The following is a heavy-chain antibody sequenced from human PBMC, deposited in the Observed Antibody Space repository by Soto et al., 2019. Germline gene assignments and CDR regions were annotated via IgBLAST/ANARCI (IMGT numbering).Heavy chain of an antibody. CDR2: IYYSGST. V-gene: IGHV4-59*01. J-gene: IGHJ5*02. CDR1: GGSISSYY. CDR3: ARALSLGYCSSTSCYAWFDP. Sequence: SETLSLTCTVSGGSISSYYWSWIRQPPGKGLEWIGYIYYSGSTNYNPSLKSRVTISVDTSKNQFSLKLSSVTAADTAVYYCARALSLGYCSSTSCYAWFDPWGQGTLVTVSS. D-gene: IGHD2-2*01.